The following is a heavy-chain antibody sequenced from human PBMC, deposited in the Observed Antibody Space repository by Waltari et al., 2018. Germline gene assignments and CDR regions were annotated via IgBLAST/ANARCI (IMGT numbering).Heavy chain of an antibody. CDR3: ARDVVVVAATFDY. CDR1: GGSISSSSYY. V-gene: IGHV4-39*07. CDR2: IYYSGST. Sequence: QLQLQESGPGLVKPSETLSLTCTVSGGSISSSSYYWGWIRQPPGKGLGWFGSIYYSGSTYYNPSLKSRVTISVDTSKNQFSLKLSSVTAADTAVYYCARDVVVVAATFDYWGQGTLVTVSS. D-gene: IGHD2-15*01. J-gene: IGHJ4*02.